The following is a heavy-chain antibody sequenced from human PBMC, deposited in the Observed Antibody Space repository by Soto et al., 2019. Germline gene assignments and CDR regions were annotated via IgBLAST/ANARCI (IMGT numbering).Heavy chain of an antibody. CDR1: GFTFSNYG. V-gene: IGHV3-33*01. CDR2: IWHDGFNK. D-gene: IGHD6-19*01. CDR3: AIVYGTAVTNTYYFDV. Sequence: GGSLSLSCAASGFTFSNYGMHWVRQAPGKGLEWVAVIWHDGFNKFYGDSVKGRFAISRDNSQNALYLQMSSLRADDTALYYCAIVYGTAVTNTYYFDVRGQGNPVPGSS. J-gene: IGHJ4*01.